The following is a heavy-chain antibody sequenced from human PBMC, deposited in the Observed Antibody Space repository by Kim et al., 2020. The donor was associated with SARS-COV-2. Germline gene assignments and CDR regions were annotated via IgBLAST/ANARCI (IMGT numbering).Heavy chain of an antibody. CDR3: ASGKKAGLQDNFDY. V-gene: IGHV3-21*01. D-gene: IGHD4-4*01. CDR1: GFTFSSYS. J-gene: IGHJ4*02. Sequence: GGSLRLSCAASGFTFSSYSMNWVRQAPGKGLEWVSSISSSSSYIYYADSVKGRFTISRDNAKNSLYLQMNSLRAEDTAVYYCASGKKAGLQDNFDYWGQGTLVTVSS. CDR2: ISSSSSYI.